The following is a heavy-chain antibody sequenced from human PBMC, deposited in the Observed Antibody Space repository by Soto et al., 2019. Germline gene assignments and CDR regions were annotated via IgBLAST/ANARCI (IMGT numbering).Heavy chain of an antibody. D-gene: IGHD1-26*01. CDR2: TNQDGSEK. J-gene: IGHJ4*02. Sequence: EDQLVESGGGLVQPGGSLRLTCAVSGFSFRSDWMNWVRQAPGKGLEWVAHTNQDGSEKYYLDSVKGRFTIFRDNAKNSLSLQINSLRAEDTAVYYCSGGVGDAIWGQGTLVTVSS. CDR3: SGGVGDAI. CDR1: GFSFRSDW. V-gene: IGHV3-7*04.